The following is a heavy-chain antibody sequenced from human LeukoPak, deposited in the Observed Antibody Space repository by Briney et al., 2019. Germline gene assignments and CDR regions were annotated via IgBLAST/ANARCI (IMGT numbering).Heavy chain of an antibody. CDR2: ISGSGGST. V-gene: IGHV3-23*01. D-gene: IGHD1-1*01. CDR1: GFTFSTYA. CDR3: AKDQRRSAGLEPVYGMDV. Sequence: GGPLRLSCAASGFTFSTYAMSWVRQAPGRGLEWVSTISGSGGSTYYADSVKGRFTISRDNSKDTLYLQMNTLRGEDTAVYYCAKDQRRSAGLEPVYGMDVWGQGTTVTVSS. J-gene: IGHJ6*02.